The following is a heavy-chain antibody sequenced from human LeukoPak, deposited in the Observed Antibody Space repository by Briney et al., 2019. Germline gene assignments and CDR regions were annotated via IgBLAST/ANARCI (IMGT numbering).Heavy chain of an antibody. CDR3: ARLNGSGYSGVFDY. CDR2: INTGNGNT. V-gene: IGHV1-3*03. Sequence: GASVKVSCKASGYSFTSYTMHWVRQAPGQRLEWMGWINTGNGNTKYSQEFQGRVTITRDTSASTAYMELSSLRSEDTAVYYCARLNGSGYSGVFDYWGQGTLVTVSS. CDR1: GYSFTSYT. J-gene: IGHJ4*02. D-gene: IGHD3-3*01.